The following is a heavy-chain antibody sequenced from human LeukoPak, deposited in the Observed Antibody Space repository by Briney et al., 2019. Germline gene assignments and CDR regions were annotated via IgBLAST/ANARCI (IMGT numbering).Heavy chain of an antibody. CDR1: GGSISSYY. CDR2: IYYSGST. J-gene: IGHJ4*02. Sequence: SETLSLTCTVSGGSISSYYWSWIRQPPGKGLEWIGYIYYSGSTNYNPSLKSRVTISVDTSKNQFSLKLSSVTAADTAVYYCARDRYCTNGVCYSGYFDYWGQGTLVAVSS. D-gene: IGHD2-8*01. CDR3: ARDRYCTNGVCYSGYFDY. V-gene: IGHV4-59*01.